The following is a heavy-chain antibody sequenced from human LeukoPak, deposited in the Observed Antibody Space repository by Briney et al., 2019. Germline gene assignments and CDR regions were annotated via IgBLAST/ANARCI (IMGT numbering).Heavy chain of an antibody. J-gene: IGHJ4*02. D-gene: IGHD3-3*01. CDR1: GLTLSTYH. Sequence: GRSLRLSCGASGLTLSTYHMHWVRQAPGKGLEWVAVISNDERDKWYTDSVKGRFTISRDNSKNTLYLQINSLRTEDTGVYYCAKDGVNGGLFEYWGQGTLVTVSS. V-gene: IGHV3-30*18. CDR2: ISNDERDK. CDR3: AKDGVNGGLFEY.